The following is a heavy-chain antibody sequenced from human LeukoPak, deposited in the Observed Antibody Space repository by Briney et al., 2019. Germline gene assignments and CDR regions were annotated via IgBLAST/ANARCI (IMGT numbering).Heavy chain of an antibody. Sequence: ASVKVSCKASGYTFTSYGISWVRQAPGQGLEWMGWISAYNGNTNYAQKLQGRVTMTTDTSTSTVYMELRSLRSDDTAVYYCAREGPWRAAGFDYWGQGTLVTVPS. CDR3: AREGPWRAAGFDY. CDR2: ISAYNGNT. J-gene: IGHJ4*02. CDR1: GYTFTSYG. D-gene: IGHD6-13*01. V-gene: IGHV1-18*01.